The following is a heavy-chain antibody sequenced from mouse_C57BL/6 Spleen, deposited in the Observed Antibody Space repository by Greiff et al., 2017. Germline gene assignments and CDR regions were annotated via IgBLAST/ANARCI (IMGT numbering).Heavy chain of an antibody. CDR2: IRLKSDNYAT. J-gene: IGHJ1*03. D-gene: IGHD1-1*01. CDR3: SAYYAPKGYFDV. Sequence: EVQGVESGGGLVQPGGSMKLSCVASGFTFSNYWMNWVRQSPEKGLEWVAQIRLKSDNYATHYAESVKGKFTISRDDSKSSVYLQMNNLRAEDTGMYYCSAYYAPKGYFDVWGTGTTVTVSS. V-gene: IGHV6-3*01. CDR1: GFTFSNYW.